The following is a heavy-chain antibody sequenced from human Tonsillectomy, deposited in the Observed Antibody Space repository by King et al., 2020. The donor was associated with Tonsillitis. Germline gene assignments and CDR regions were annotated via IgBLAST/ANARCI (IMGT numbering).Heavy chain of an antibody. CDR2: IGTAGDT. D-gene: IGHD3-10*01. Sequence: VQLVESGGGLVQPGGSLRLSCAASGFTFRSYDMHWVRQATGKGLEWVSAIGTAGDTYYPVSVKGRFTNSRENAKNSLYLQMNSLRAEDTAVYYCARVSYGSGSYDYWGQGTLVTVSS. CDR1: GFTFRSYD. J-gene: IGHJ4*02. CDR3: ARVSYGSGSYDY. V-gene: IGHV3-13*01.